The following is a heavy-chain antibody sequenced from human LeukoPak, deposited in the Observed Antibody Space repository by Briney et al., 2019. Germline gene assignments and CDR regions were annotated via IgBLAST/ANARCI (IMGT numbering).Heavy chain of an antibody. Sequence: SETLSLTCTVSGGSISRYYWSWIRQPPGKGLEWIGYIYYSGSTNYNPSLKSRVTISVDTSKNQFSLKLSSVTAADTAVYYCARDQGGRPLSDFWSGYRPDNWFDPWGQGTLVTVPS. J-gene: IGHJ5*02. CDR3: ARDQGGRPLSDFWSGYRPDNWFDP. CDR1: GGSISRYY. D-gene: IGHD3-3*01. V-gene: IGHV4-59*01. CDR2: IYYSGST.